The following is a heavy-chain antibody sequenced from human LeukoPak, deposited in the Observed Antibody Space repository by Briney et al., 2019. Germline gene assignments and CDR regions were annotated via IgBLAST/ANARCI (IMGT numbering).Heavy chain of an antibody. CDR2: VNPFTGDT. CDR1: GYALTGND. V-gene: IGHV1-2*02. Sequence: ASVKVSCMASGYALTGNDFYWVRQAPGQGLEYMGSVNPFTGDTNYAQKFQGRVTMTRDTSRNTAYMELSGLTSDDTAMYYCATRPRPVTIGPFDYWGQGTLVTVPS. J-gene: IGHJ4*02. CDR3: ATRPRPVTIGPFDY. D-gene: IGHD2-21*02.